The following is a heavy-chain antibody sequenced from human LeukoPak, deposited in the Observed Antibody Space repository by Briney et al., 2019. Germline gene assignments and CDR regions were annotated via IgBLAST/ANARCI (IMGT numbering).Heavy chain of an antibody. J-gene: IGHJ4*02. D-gene: IGHD4-17*01. V-gene: IGHV4-34*01. Sequence: SETLSLTCAVYGGSFSGYSWTWIRQTPGKGLEYIGDINDFESTNLNPPLRSRVTISVDTSKNQFSLKLSSVTAADTAVYYCAREQGYGDYNYDYWGQGTLVTVSS. CDR3: AREQGYGDYNYDY. CDR2: INDFEST. CDR1: GGSFSGYS.